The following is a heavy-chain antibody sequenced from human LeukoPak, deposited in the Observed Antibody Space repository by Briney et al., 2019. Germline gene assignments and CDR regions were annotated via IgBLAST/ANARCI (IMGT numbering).Heavy chain of an antibody. J-gene: IGHJ4*02. CDR1: GFTFSSYG. D-gene: IGHD1-7*01. Sequence: PGRSLRLSCAASGFTFSSYGMHWVRQAPGKGLEWVAVISYDGSNKYYADSVKGRCTISRDNSKNTLYLQMNSLRAEDTAVYYCAKDLGITGTRNDYWGQGILVTVSS. V-gene: IGHV3-30*18. CDR2: ISYDGSNK. CDR3: AKDLGITGTRNDY.